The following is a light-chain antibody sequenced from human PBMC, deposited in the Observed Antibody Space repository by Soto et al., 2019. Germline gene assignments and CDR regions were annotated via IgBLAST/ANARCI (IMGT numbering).Light chain of an antibody. CDR1: RTDVGSYDL. J-gene: IGLJ2*01. CDR2: AVT. Sequence: QSALTQPASVSGSPGQSITISCTGTRTDVGSYDLVSWYQQLPGKVPKLVIYAVTKRPSGVSNRFSACKSGNTASLTISGLQAEDEADYYCCSYAGTSSFVLFGGGTKLTVL. V-gene: IGLV2-23*02. CDR3: CSYAGTSSFVL.